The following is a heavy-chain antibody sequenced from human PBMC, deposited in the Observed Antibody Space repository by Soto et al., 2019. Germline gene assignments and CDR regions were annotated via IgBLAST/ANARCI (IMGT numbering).Heavy chain of an antibody. J-gene: IGHJ5*02. Sequence: SLRLSVADYGFTFRDYYMCWIRQAPGKGLEWVSYISSSGSTIYYADSVKGRFTISRDNAKNSLYLQMNSLRAEDTAVYYCARGGADRNYYDRRWFDPWGQGTLVTVSS. CDR1: GFTFRDYY. CDR2: ISSSGSTI. V-gene: IGHV3-11*01. CDR3: ARGGADRNYYDRRWFDP. D-gene: IGHD3-22*01.